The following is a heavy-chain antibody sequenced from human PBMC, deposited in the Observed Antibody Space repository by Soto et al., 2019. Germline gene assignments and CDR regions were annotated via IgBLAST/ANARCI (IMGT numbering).Heavy chain of an antibody. J-gene: IGHJ6*02. CDR1: GGSISGYY. V-gene: IGHV4-4*07. D-gene: IGHD3-16*01. CDR2: EHTSATT. Sequence: QVQLQESGPGLVKPSETLSLTCTVSGGSISGYYWTWIRQPAGKGLEWIGREHTSATTNNKPSLKGRVTMAIDTSTNQFSLNLSSVTAADTAVYYCARGGEFYVLDVWGQGTTVAVSS. CDR3: ARGGEFYVLDV.